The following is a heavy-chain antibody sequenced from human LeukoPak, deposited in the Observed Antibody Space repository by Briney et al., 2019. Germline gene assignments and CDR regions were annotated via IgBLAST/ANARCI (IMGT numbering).Heavy chain of an antibody. CDR2: IIPIFGTA. CDR1: GGTFSSYV. V-gene: IGHV1-69*06. Sequence: SVKVSCKASGGTFSSYVINWVRQAPGQGLEWMGGIIPIFGTANYAQKFQGRVTITADKSTSTAYMELRSLRSDDTAVYYCARSGSYRGFDYWGQGTLVTVSS. J-gene: IGHJ4*02. D-gene: IGHD1-26*01. CDR3: ARSGSYRGFDY.